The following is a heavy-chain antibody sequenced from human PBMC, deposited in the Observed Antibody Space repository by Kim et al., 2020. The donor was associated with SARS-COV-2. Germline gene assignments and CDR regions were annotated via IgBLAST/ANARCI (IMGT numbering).Heavy chain of an antibody. V-gene: IGHV7-4-1*02. D-gene: IGHD3-9*01. J-gene: IGHJ4*02. CDR2: INTNTGNP. CDR1: GYTFTSYA. Sequence: ASVKVSCKASGYTFTSYAMNWVRQAPGQGLEWMGWINTNTGNPTYAQGFTGRFVFSLDTSVSTAYLQISSLKAEDTAVYYCARDSHFDWLSYFDYWGQGTLVTVSS. CDR3: ARDSHFDWLSYFDY.